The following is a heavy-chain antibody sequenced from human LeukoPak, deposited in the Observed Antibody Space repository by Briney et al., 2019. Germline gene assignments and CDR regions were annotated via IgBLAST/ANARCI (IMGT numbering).Heavy chain of an antibody. CDR1: GFTFSNYW. CDR2: IKEDGSAK. J-gene: IGHJ4*02. Sequence: GGSLRLSCAASGFTFSNYWMSWVRQAPGKGLGWVANIKEDGSAKFYVDSVKGRFTISRDNAKNSVYLQMNSLRAADTAVYYCARLSYDSGTHYTCYEYWGQGTLVTVSS. CDR3: ARLSYDSGTHYTCYEY. V-gene: IGHV3-7*01. D-gene: IGHD3-10*01.